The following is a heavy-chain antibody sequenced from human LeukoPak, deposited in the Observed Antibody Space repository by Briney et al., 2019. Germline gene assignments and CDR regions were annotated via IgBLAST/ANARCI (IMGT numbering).Heavy chain of an antibody. D-gene: IGHD4-23*01. V-gene: IGHV5-51*01. J-gene: IGHJ3*01. CDR3: SSPGHDYGGIRDAFDV. CDR1: GYSFTSYW. CDR2: IYPGDSDT. Sequence: GESLKISCKGSGYSFTSYWIGWVRQMPGKGLEWMGIIYPGDSDTRYSPSFQGQVTISADKSISTAYLQWSSLKASDTAMYYCSSPGHDYGGIRDAFDVWGQGTMVTLSS.